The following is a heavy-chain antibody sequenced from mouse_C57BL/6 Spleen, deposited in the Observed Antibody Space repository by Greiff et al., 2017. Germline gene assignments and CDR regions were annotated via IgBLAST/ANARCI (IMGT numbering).Heavy chain of an antibody. Sequence: VKLQESGPELVKPGASVKISCKASGYAFSSSWMNWVKQRPGKGLEWIGRIYPGDGDTNYNGKFKGKATLTADKSSSTAYMQLSSLTSEDSAVYFCARWPITTVVATDAYWGQGTLVTVSA. CDR1: GYAFSSSW. J-gene: IGHJ3*01. CDR2: IYPGDGDT. CDR3: ARWPITTVVATDAY. D-gene: IGHD1-1*01. V-gene: IGHV1-82*01.